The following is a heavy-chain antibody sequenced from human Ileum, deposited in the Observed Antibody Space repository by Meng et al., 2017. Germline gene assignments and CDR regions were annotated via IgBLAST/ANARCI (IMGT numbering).Heavy chain of an antibody. CDR2: IYYSGST. CDR3: AQPRITMTLGGFRTGWFDP. D-gene: IGHD3-22*01. CDR1: GGSISSSSYY. J-gene: IGHJ5*02. Sequence: QLQLQEAGPGLVKPSENRSRTCTVSGGSISSSSYYWGWIRQPPGKGLEWIGSIYYSGSTYYNPSLKSRVTISVDTSKNQFSLKLSSVTAADTAVYYCAQPRITMTLGGFRTGWFDPWGQGTLVTVSS. V-gene: IGHV4-39*01.